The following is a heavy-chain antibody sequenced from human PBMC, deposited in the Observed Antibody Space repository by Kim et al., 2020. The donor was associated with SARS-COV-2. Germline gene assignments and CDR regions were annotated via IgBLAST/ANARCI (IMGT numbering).Heavy chain of an antibody. CDR3: ATITQELAEFDY. Sequence: YTPSLKSRLTISADTSENKFSLKLTAVTAADTAIYDCATITQELAEFDYWGQGTLVTVSS. D-gene: IGHD1-1*01. V-gene: IGHV4-31*02. J-gene: IGHJ4*02.